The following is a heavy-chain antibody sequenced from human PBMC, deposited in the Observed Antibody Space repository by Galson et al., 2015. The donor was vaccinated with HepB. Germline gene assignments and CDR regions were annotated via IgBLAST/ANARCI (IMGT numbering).Heavy chain of an antibody. Sequence: SLRLSCAASGFTFSNYGMNWVRQAPGKGLEWVSSISSSSYYIYSADSVKGRFTVSRDNAKKSLYLQMNSLRAEDTAVYYCAREPARYGDYAYWGQGTRVTVSS. CDR1: GFTFSNYG. J-gene: IGHJ4*02. CDR3: AREPARYGDYAY. V-gene: IGHV3-21*01. D-gene: IGHD4-17*01. CDR2: ISSSSYYI.